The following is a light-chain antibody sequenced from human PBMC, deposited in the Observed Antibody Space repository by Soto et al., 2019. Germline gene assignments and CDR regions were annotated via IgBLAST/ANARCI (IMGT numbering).Light chain of an antibody. CDR1: QDITND. Sequence: DIQMPPSPSSLSASVGDRVTITCQASQDITNDLNWYQQKPGKAPKVLIYEASNLKTGVPSRFSGSGSGTDFTFTISSLQPEDIATYFCQQYDNVPLTFGGGTKVEIK. J-gene: IGKJ4*01. CDR2: EAS. CDR3: QQYDNVPLT. V-gene: IGKV1-33*01.